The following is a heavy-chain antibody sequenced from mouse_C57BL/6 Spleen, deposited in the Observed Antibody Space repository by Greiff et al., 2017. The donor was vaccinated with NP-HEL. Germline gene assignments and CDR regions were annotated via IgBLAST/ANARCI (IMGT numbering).Heavy chain of an antibody. CDR1: GYTFTDYE. Sequence: QVHVKQSGAELVRPGASVTLSCKASGYTFTDYEMHWVKQTPVHGLEWIGAIDPETGGTAYNQKFKGKAILTADKSSSTAYMELRSLTSEDSAVYYCTRSDYYGSSPYAMDYWGQGTSVTVSS. CDR2: IDPETGGT. J-gene: IGHJ4*01. V-gene: IGHV1-15*01. CDR3: TRSDYYGSSPYAMDY. D-gene: IGHD1-1*01.